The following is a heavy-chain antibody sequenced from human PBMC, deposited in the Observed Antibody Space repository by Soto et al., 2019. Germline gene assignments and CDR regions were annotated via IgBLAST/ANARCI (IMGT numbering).Heavy chain of an antibody. CDR1: GGSISSSSYY. D-gene: IGHD6-19*01. CDR3: ARHRLRGWRTFDI. Sequence: SETLSLTCTVSGGSISSSSYYWGWIRQPPGKGLEWIGSIYYSGSTYYNPSLKSRVTISVDTSKNQFSLKLSSVTAADTAVYYCARHRLRGWRTFDIWGQGTMVTVSS. V-gene: IGHV4-39*01. CDR2: IYYSGST. J-gene: IGHJ3*02.